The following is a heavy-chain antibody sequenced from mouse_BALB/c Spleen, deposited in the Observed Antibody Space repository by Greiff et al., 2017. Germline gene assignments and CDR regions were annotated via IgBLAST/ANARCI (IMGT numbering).Heavy chain of an antibody. V-gene: IGHV10-1*02. J-gene: IGHJ4*01. CDR3: VRQGERQAMDY. CDR2: IRSKSNNYAT. D-gene: IGHD2-12*01. CDR1: GFTFNTYA. Sequence: EVQGVESGGGLVQPKGSLKLSCAASGFTFNTYAMTWVRQAPGKGLEWVARIRSKSNNYATYYADSVQDSFTISRDDSQSMLYLQMNNLKTEDTAMYCCVRQGERQAMDYWGQGTSVTVSS.